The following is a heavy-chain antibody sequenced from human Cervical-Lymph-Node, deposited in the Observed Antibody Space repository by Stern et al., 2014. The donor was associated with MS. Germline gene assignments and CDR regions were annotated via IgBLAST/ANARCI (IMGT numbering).Heavy chain of an antibody. Sequence: EVQLVESGGGLVQPGGSLRLSCAGFNFRSYWMHWVRQAPGQGLVWVACINSDGSRRYADSVKGRFTISRDNAKNTMYLQMSSLRVEDPAVYYCARGVVSVSTLGDYYYGMDVWGQGTTVTVSS. D-gene: IGHD2-2*01. CDR2: INSDGSR. J-gene: IGHJ6*01. CDR3: ARGVVSVSTLGDYYYGMDV. CDR1: FNFRSYW. V-gene: IGHV3-74*01.